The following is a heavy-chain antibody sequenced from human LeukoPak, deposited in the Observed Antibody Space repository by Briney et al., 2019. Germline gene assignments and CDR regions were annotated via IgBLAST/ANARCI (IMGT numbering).Heavy chain of an antibody. V-gene: IGHV5-51*01. D-gene: IGHD2-2*01. J-gene: IGHJ4*02. CDR2: IYPGDSDT. CDR3: ARHASTHCTSISCYFDPPFDY. CDR1: GYSFTSYW. Sequence: GESLKISCKGSGYSFTSYWIGWVRQMPGKGLEWMGIIYPGDSDTRYSPSFQGQVTISADKSISTAYLQWSSLKASDTAMCYCARHASTHCTSISCYFDPPFDYWGQGTLVTVSS.